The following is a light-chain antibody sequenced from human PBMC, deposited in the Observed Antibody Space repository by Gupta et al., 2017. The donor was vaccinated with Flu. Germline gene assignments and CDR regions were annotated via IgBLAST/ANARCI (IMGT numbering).Light chain of an antibody. V-gene: IGKV2-28*01. J-gene: IGKJ4*02. Sequence: IICRSSQIFLHSNVISCLDCYLQKTRQTPQILIYLGSNRASGGPDRISGSVSGTDFTLKINSVEADDVGVSYYMQAKQTPFTFGGGTKVEIK. CDR3: MQAKQTPFT. CDR2: LGS. CDR1: QIFLHSNVISC.